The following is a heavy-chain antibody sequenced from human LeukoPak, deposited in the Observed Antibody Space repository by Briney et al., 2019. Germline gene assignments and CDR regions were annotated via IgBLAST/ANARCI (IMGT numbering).Heavy chain of an antibody. D-gene: IGHD3-10*01. V-gene: IGHV3-30*02. CDR2: IRYDGSNK. J-gene: IGHJ5*02. CDR3: AKDLTREDP. CDR1: GFTFSNYA. Sequence: PGGSLRLSCAASGFTFSNYALSWVRQAPGKGLEWVAFIRYDGSNKYYADSVKGRFTISRDNSKNTLYLQMNSLRAEDTAVYYCAKDLTREDPWGQGTLVTVSS.